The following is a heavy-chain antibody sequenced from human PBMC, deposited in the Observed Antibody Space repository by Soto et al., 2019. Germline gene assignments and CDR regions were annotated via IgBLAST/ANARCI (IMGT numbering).Heavy chain of an antibody. CDR2: IYYNGRT. V-gene: IGHV4-39*01. J-gene: IGHJ4*02. Sequence: SETLCLTWTVSGASISSCVYYWGWIRQPPGKGLEWIGTIYYNGRTYYNASLKSRVTISVDTSKNQFSLKLNSVTAADTVVYYCARVPQRDYGYPDYWGQGALVTVS. CDR3: ARVPQRDYGYPDY. D-gene: IGHD5-12*01. CDR1: GASISSCVYY.